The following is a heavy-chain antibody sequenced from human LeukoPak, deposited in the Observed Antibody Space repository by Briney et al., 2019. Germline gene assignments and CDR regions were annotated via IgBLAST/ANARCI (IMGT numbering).Heavy chain of an antibody. V-gene: IGHV1-18*01. CDR3: ANDQAADYYYGMDV. Sequence: GASVKVTCKASGYTFTSYGISWVRLAPGQGLEWMGWISAYNGNTNYAQKLQGRVTMTTDTSTSTAYMELRSLRSDDTAVYYCANDQAADYYYGMDVWGQGTTVTVSS. CDR2: ISAYNGNT. CDR1: GYTFTSYG. D-gene: IGHD2-2*01. J-gene: IGHJ6*02.